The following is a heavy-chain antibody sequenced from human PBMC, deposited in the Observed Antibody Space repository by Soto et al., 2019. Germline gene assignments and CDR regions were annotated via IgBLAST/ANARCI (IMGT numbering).Heavy chain of an antibody. V-gene: IGHV3-23*01. CDR2: ISAST. D-gene: IGHD6-13*01. CDR3: AIRMYSTRWYYLDY. CDR1: GFTVSSYA. Sequence: ESAGGLVQAGGSLRLSCAASGFTVSSYALNWVRQAPGKGLEWVSGISASTYYADSVKGRFTISRDTSKNTLYLQMNSLRAEDTAIYFCAIRMYSTRWYYLDYWGQGTLVTVSS. J-gene: IGHJ4*02.